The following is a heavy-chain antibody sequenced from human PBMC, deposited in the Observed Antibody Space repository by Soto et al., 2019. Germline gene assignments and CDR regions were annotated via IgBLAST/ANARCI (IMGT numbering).Heavy chain of an antibody. CDR2: IKQDGSDK. CDR3: ARGSGYSSGYPQ. J-gene: IGHJ4*02. D-gene: IGHD6-19*01. Sequence: GGSLRLSCAASGFTFSSAWMSWVRQAPGKGLEWVANIKQDGSDKYYVDSAKGRFTISRNNAENSLYLQMNSLRGEDTAVYYCARGSGYSSGYPQWGQGTLVTVSS. V-gene: IGHV3-7*01. CDR1: GFTFSSAW.